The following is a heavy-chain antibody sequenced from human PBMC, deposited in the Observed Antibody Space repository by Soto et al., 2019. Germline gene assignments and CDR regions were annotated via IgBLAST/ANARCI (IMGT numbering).Heavy chain of an antibody. J-gene: IGHJ5*02. Sequence: EVQLVESGGGLVQPGGSLRLSCAASGFTFSSYWMSWVRQAPGKGLEWVANIKQDGSEKYYVDSVKGRFTISRDNAKNSLYLQMNSLRAEDTAVYYCARDRGIQLWLRGWCDPWGQGTLVTVSS. CDR1: GFTFSSYW. CDR2: IKQDGSEK. CDR3: ARDRGIQLWLRGWCDP. V-gene: IGHV3-7*01. D-gene: IGHD5-18*01.